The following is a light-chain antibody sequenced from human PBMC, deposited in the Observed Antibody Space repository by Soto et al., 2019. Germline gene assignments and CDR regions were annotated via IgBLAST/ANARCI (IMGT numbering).Light chain of an antibody. CDR3: HQRRSWPLT. V-gene: IGKV3-11*01. J-gene: IGKJ4*01. CDR1: ESVSSY. Sequence: EIVLTQSPATLSLSPGERATLSCRASESVSSYLGWYQQRPGQAPRLLIYDASNRATGIPARFSGSGSGTDFTLTISSLEPEDFSVYYCHQRRSWPLTFGGGSKVDI. CDR2: DAS.